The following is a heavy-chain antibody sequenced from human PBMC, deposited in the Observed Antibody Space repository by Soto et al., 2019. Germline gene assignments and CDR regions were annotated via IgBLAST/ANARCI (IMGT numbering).Heavy chain of an antibody. CDR2: INPNSGGT. D-gene: IGHD4-4*01. CDR1: GYTFTGYY. J-gene: IGHJ6*03. CDR3: ARDGRPTVTTSYYYMDV. Sequence: ASVKVSCKASGYTFTGYYMHWVRQAPGQGLEWMGWINPNSGGTNYAQKFQGWVTMTRDTSISTAYMELSRLRSDDTAVYYCARDGRPTVTTSYYYMDVWGKGTTVTVSS. V-gene: IGHV1-2*04.